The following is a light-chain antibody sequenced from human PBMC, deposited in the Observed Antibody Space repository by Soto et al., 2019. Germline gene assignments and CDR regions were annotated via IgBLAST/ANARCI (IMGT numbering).Light chain of an antibody. Sequence: EIVLTQSPATLSLSPGAGAPLSCRASHSVSSNLAWHQQKPGQAPRLLIYGASTRATGIPARFSGSESGTEFTLTISSLQSEDFAVYYCQQYNNWWTFGQGTKVDI. V-gene: IGKV3-15*01. CDR3: QQYNNWWT. J-gene: IGKJ1*01. CDR1: HSVSSN. CDR2: GAS.